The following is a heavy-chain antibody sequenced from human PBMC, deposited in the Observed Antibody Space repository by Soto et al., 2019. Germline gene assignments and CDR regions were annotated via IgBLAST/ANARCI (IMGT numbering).Heavy chain of an antibody. CDR1: CGSIISYY. V-gene: IGHV4-59*01. J-gene: IGHJ3*02. CDR2: IYYSGST. Sequence: SETLSLTCTVSCGSIISYYWSWIRQPPGKGLEWIGYIYYSGSTNYNPSLKSRVTISVDTSKNQFSLKLSSVTAADTAVYYCARDQGLQGVNALAFDIWGQGTMVTVSS. CDR3: ARDQGLQGVNALAFDI. D-gene: IGHD3-16*01.